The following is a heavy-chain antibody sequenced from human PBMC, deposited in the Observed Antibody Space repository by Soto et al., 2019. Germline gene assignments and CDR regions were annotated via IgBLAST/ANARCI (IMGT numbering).Heavy chain of an antibody. J-gene: IGHJ4*02. V-gene: IGHV4-39*01. CDR2: IYYSGST. CDR1: GDSISSRSYY. D-gene: IGHD2-21*02. Sequence: SETLSLTCTVTGDSISSRSYYWGWIRQPPGKGLEWIGSIYYSGSTYNNPSLRSRVSMSIDTSTDQFSLKLKSVTAADTALYFCARQRTSVVTQAYFDVWGAGALVTVSS. CDR3: ARQRTSVVTQAYFDV.